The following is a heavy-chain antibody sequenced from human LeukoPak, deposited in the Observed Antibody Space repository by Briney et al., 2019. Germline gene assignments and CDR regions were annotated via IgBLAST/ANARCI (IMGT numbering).Heavy chain of an antibody. D-gene: IGHD6-19*01. CDR3: ARSSYRAGALFDY. CDR1: GGTFSSYT. V-gene: IGHV1-69*02. Sequence: SVKVSCKASGGTFSSYTISWVRQAPGQGLEWMGRIIPILGIANYAPKFQGRVTITADKSTSTAYMELSSLRSEDTAVYYCARSSYRAGALFDYWGQGTLVTVSS. J-gene: IGHJ4*02. CDR2: IIPILGIA.